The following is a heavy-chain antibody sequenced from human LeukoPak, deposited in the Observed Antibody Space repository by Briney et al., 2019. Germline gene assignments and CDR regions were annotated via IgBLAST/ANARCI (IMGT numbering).Heavy chain of an antibody. CDR3: ARDRAQLLWFGELLPDY. CDR2: ISYDGSNK. J-gene: IGHJ4*02. V-gene: IGHV3-30*04. Sequence: PGRSLRLSCAASGFTFSSYAMHWIRQAPGKGLEWVAVISYDGSNKYYADSVKGRFTISRDNSKNTLYLQMNSLRAEDTAVYYCARDRAQLLWFGELLPDYWGQGTLVTVSS. CDR1: GFTFSSYA. D-gene: IGHD3-10*01.